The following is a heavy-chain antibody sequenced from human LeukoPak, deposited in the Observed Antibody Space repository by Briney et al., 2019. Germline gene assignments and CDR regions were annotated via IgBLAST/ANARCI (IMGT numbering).Heavy chain of an antibody. CDR3: ARSVGYDSSGYYSPDY. CDR2: ISSSSSYI. D-gene: IGHD3-22*01. V-gene: IGHV3-21*01. J-gene: IGHJ4*02. Sequence: GGSLRLSCAASGFTFSSYSMNWVRQAPGKGLEGVSSISSSSSYIYYADSVKGRFTISRDNAKNSLYLQMNSLRAEDTAVYYCARSVGYDSSGYYSPDYWGQGTLVTVSS. CDR1: GFTFSSYS.